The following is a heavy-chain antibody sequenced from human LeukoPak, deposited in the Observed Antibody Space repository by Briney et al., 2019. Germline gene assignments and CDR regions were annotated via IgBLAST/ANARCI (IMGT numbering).Heavy chain of an antibody. J-gene: IGHJ5*02. CDR2: IDQDGSDK. CDR1: GFTFSSYW. V-gene: IGHV3-7*01. D-gene: IGHD7-27*01. Sequence: GGSLRLSCAASGFTFSSYWMSWVRQAPRKGLEWVASIDQDGSDKFSVGSVKGRFTISRDNARNSLYLQMSSLTSEDTAVYFCARASLGWFDPWGQGTLVTVSS. CDR3: ARASLGWFDP.